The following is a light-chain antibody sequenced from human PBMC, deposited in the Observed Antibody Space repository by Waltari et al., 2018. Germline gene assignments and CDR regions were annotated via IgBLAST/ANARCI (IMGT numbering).Light chain of an antibody. J-gene: IGLJ2*01. CDR2: DVT. Sequence: WYQQHPGKPPKLIIYDVTARPSGVSYRFTGSKSGDTASLTISGLQAEDDADYYCSSYTTTTTVIFGGGTKLTVL. V-gene: IGLV2-14*03. CDR3: SSYTTTTTVI.